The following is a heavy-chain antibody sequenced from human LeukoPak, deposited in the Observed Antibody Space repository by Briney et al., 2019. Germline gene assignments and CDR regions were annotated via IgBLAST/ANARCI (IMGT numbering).Heavy chain of an antibody. CDR2: IWYDGSNK. D-gene: IGHD1-26*01. V-gene: IGHV3-33*06. CDR3: AKEYRGSLLYFDY. CDR1: GFTFSSYG. Sequence: PGGSLRLSCAASGFTFSSYGMHWVRQAPGKGLEWVAVIWYDGSNKYYADSVKGRFTISRDNSKNTLYLQMNSLRAEDTAVYYCAKEYRGSLLYFDYWGQGTLVTVSS. J-gene: IGHJ4*02.